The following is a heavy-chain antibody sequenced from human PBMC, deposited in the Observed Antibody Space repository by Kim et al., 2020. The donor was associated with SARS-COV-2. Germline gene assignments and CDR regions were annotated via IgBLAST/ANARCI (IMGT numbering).Heavy chain of an antibody. CDR1: GGSISSYY. CDR2: IYYSGST. J-gene: IGHJ5*02. CDR3: ARFGGLHSSSWAVP. Sequence: SETLSLTCTVSGGSISSYYWSWIRQPPGKGLEWIGYIYYSGSTNYNPSLKSRVTISVDTSKNQFSLKLSSVTAADTAVYYCARFGGLHSSSWAVPWGQGTLVTVSS. D-gene: IGHD6-13*01. V-gene: IGHV4-59*01.